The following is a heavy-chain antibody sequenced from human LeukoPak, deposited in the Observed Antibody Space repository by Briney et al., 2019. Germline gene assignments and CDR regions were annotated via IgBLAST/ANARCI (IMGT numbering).Heavy chain of an antibody. Sequence: GGSLRLSCAASGFTFSSYWMHXVRQAPGKXXXWVSRINTDGSSTSYADSVKGRFTXSRDNAKNTLYLQMNSLRAEDTAVYYCVRAVAGRGNIWGQGTMVTVSS. D-gene: IGHD6-19*01. V-gene: IGHV3-74*01. CDR1: GFTFSSYW. CDR3: VRAVAGRGNI. CDR2: INTDGSST. J-gene: IGHJ3*02.